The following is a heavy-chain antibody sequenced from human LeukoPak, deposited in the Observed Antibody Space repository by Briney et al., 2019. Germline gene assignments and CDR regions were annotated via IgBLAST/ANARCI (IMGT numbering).Heavy chain of an antibody. CDR3: TRGGVGAKGYMDV. D-gene: IGHD1-26*01. CDR1: GGSISSYY. CDR2: IYYSGST. Sequence: SETLSLTCTVSGGSISSYYWSWIRQPPGKGLEWIGYIYYSGSTNYNPSLNSRVTISVDTYKNQFSLKLRSLTAADMAVYYCTRGGVGAKGYMDVWGKGTTVTVSS. V-gene: IGHV4-59*12. J-gene: IGHJ6*03.